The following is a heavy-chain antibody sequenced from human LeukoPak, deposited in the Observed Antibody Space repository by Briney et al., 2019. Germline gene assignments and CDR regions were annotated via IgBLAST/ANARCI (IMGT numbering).Heavy chain of an antibody. D-gene: IGHD3-10*01. V-gene: IGHV4-59*01. J-gene: IGHJ6*03. CDR2: IYYSGST. Sequence: SETLSLTCTVSGGSISSYYWSWIRQPPGKGLEWIGYIYYSGSTNYNPSLKSRVTISVDTSKNQFSLKLSSVTAEDTAVYYCARRAGRMVRGVITGYYYYYYMDVWGKGTTVTVSS. CDR3: ARRAGRMVRGVITGYYYYYYMDV. CDR1: GGSISSYY.